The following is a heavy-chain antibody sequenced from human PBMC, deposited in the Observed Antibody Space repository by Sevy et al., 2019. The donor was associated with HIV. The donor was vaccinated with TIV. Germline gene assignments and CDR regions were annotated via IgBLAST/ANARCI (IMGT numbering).Heavy chain of an antibody. J-gene: IGHJ4*02. V-gene: IGHV1-24*01. CDR2: YDPEDAET. Sequence: ASVKVSCKFSGKTLTALAIHWVRQAPGKGLEWMATYDPEDAETYYAQRFQGRVTMTEDTSTDTAYMEMSSLGSEDTAVFYCAGTKDYYDNSGDPFDYWGQGTLVTVSS. CDR3: AGTKDYYDNSGDPFDY. D-gene: IGHD3-22*01. CDR1: GKTLTALA.